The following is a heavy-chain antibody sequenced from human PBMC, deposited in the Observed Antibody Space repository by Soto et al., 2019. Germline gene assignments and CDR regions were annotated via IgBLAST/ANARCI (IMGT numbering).Heavy chain of an antibody. Sequence: QVQLQQWGAGLLKPSETLSLTCAVYGGSFSGYYWSWIRQPPGKGLEWIGEINHSGSTNYNPSLKSRVTISVDTSKNQFSLKLSSVTAADTAVYYCARGVPSNGYGGLPPSWYFDLWGRGTLVTVSS. V-gene: IGHV4-34*01. J-gene: IGHJ2*01. D-gene: IGHD4-17*01. CDR1: GGSFSGYY. CDR2: INHSGST. CDR3: ARGVPSNGYGGLPPSWYFDL.